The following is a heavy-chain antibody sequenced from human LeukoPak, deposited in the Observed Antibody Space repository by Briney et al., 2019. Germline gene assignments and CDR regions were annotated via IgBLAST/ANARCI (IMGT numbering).Heavy chain of an antibody. CDR1: GYSISSGYY. CDR3: ARVAVGVVVVPAAIVYYFDY. J-gene: IGHJ4*02. CDR2: IYHSGST. V-gene: IGHV4-38-2*02. D-gene: IGHD2-2*02. Sequence: SETLSLTCTVSGYSISSGYYWGWIRPPPGKGLEWIGSIYHSGSTYYNPSLKSRVTISVDTSKNQFSLKLSSVTAADTAVYYCARVAVGVVVVPAAIVYYFDYWGQGTLVTVSS.